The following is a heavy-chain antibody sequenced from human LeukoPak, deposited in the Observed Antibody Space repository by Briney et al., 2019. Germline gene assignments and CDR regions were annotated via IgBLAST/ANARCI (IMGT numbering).Heavy chain of an antibody. CDR3: AITGAESSGWYRRYSDY. CDR2: INPICGTA. V-gene: IGHV1-69*13. Sequence: ASVKLSCKASGFTFSSYAMSWVRQAPGQGLEWMGGINPICGTANYAQKFQGSVTITADEATSTAYMKMSSLRSEDTAAYYFAITGAESSGWYRRYSDYWGQGTLVTVSS. J-gene: IGHJ4*02. CDR1: GFTFSSYA. D-gene: IGHD6-19*01.